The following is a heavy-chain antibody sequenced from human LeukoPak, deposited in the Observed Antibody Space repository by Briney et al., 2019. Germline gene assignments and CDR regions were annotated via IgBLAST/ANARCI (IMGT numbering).Heavy chain of an antibody. CDR2: MNPNSGNT. D-gene: IGHD2-15*01. CDR1: GYTFTSYD. V-gene: IGHV1-8*01. J-gene: IGHJ6*02. CDR3: AGNEGYSKGPYCSGGSCYPFYYGMDV. Sequence: ASVKVSCKASGYTFTSYDINWVRQATGQGLEWMGWMNPNSGNTGYAQRFQGRVTMTRNTSISTAYMELSSLRSEDTAVYYCAGNEGYSKGPYCSGGSCYPFYYGMDVWGQGTTVTVSS.